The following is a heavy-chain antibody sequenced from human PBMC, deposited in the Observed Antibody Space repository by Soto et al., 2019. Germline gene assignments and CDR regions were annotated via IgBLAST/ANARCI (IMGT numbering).Heavy chain of an antibody. Sequence: QVQLVESGGGVVQPGRSLRLSCAASGFTFSSYAMHWVRQAPGKGLEWVAVISYDGSNKYYADSVKGRFTISRDNSKNTLYLQMNSLRAEDTAMYYCAREFPTGTIYGMDVWGHGTTVTVSS. V-gene: IGHV3-30-3*01. CDR3: AREFPTGTIYGMDV. CDR1: GFTFSSYA. CDR2: ISYDGSNK. J-gene: IGHJ6*02. D-gene: IGHD1-7*01.